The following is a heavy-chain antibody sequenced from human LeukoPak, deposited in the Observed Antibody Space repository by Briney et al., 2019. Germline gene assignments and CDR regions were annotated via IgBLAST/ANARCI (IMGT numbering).Heavy chain of an antibody. V-gene: IGHV4-59*12. J-gene: IGHJ3*02. Sequence: SETLSLTCTVSGGSISSNYWSWIRQPPGKGMEWIGYIYYSGSTYYNPSLKSRVTISVDTSKNQFSLKLSSVTAADTAVYYCARDGAQLAYCGGDCYPRAFDIWGQGTMVTVSS. CDR2: IYYSGST. D-gene: IGHD2-21*02. CDR3: ARDGAQLAYCGGDCYPRAFDI. CDR1: GGSISSNY.